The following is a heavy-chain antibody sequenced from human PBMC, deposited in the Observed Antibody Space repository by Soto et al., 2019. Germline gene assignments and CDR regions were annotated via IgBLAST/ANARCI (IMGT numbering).Heavy chain of an antibody. V-gene: IGHV1-69*05. CDR1: GGTFSSCA. CDR3: ARGDGSGRYYYYYGMDV. D-gene: IGHD6-19*01. Sequence: QVQLVQSGAEVKKPGSSVKVSCQASGGTFSSCAIRWVRQAPGQGPEWMGGIIPSFGTTNYAQKFQGRVTNTTDESTRTAYMELSSLRYEDTAVYYCARGDGSGRYYYYYGMDVWGQGTTVTVSS. J-gene: IGHJ6*02. CDR2: IIPSFGTT.